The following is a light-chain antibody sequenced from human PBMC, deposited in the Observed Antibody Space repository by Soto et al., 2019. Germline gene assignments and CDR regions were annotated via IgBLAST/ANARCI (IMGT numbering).Light chain of an antibody. Sequence: EIVMTQSPATLSVSPGDRVTLSCRASQSVSGNLAWYQHKPGQAPRLLIFGALTRAADIPARFSGSGSGTEFTLTISGLQTEDFAVYYCQQTFHSPRTFGQGTRLEI. CDR3: QQTFHSPRT. CDR1: QSVSGN. J-gene: IGKJ2*01. V-gene: IGKV3-15*01. CDR2: GAL.